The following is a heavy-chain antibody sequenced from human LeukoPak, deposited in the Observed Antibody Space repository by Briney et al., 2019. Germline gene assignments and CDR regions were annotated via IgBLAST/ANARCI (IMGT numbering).Heavy chain of an antibody. J-gene: IGHJ4*02. D-gene: IGHD3-9*01. Sequence: PGGSLRLSCAASGFTFSSYAMHWVRQAPGKGLEGVAVISYDGSNKYYADSVKGRFTISRDNSKNTLYLQMNSLRAEDTAVYYCARDTRLRYFEGSFDYWGQGTLVTVSS. CDR3: ARDTRLRYFEGSFDY. CDR2: ISYDGSNK. V-gene: IGHV3-30*01. CDR1: GFTFSSYA.